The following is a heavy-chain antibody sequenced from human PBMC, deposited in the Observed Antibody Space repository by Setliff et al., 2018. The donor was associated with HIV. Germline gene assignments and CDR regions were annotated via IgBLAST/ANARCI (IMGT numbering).Heavy chain of an antibody. CDR1: GGSFSSYH. J-gene: IGHJ4*02. Sequence: SETLSLTCTVSGGSFSSYHWSWIRHRAGKGLEWIGHIYASGSTKYNPSLESRVTMSVDTSKNQFSLKLSSVTAADTAVYYCARTPEDYDQYFFDRWGQGTLVTAPQ. CDR3: ARTPEDYDQYFFDR. V-gene: IGHV4-4*07. CDR2: IYASGST. D-gene: IGHD3-22*01.